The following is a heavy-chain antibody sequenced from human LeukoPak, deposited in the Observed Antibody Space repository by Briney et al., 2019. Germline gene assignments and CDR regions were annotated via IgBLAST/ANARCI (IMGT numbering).Heavy chain of an antibody. D-gene: IGHD5-12*01. CDR3: ARVAHPSRNGYYLGY. J-gene: IGHJ4*02. CDR2: INHSGST. Sequence: SETLSLTCAVYGGSFSDYYWTWVRQSPGKGLEWIGEINHSGSTNYNPSLKSRVTISADTSKSQFSLKVTSVIAADTALYYCARVAHPSRNGYYLGYWGQGTLVTISS. V-gene: IGHV4-34*01. CDR1: GGSFSDYY.